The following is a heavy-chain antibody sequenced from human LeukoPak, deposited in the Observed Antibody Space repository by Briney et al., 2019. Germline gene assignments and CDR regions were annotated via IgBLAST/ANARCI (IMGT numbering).Heavy chain of an antibody. J-gene: IGHJ4*02. Sequence: SETLSLTCTVSGGSISSYYWSWIRQPAGRGLEWIGRIYTSGSTNYNPSLKSRVTMSVDTSKNQFSLKLSSVTAADTAVYYCAREYTGYSSSWYIDYWGQGTLVTVSS. CDR3: AREYTGYSSSWYIDY. V-gene: IGHV4-4*07. D-gene: IGHD6-13*01. CDR1: GGSISSYY. CDR2: IYTSGST.